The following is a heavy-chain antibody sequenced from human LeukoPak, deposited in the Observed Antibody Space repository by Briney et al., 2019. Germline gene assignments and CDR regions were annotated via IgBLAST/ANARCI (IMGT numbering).Heavy chain of an antibody. CDR2: ISYDGSNE. J-gene: IGHJ4*02. Sequence: PGGSLRLSCAASGFTFSSYGMHWVRQAPGKGLEWVALISYDGSNEYYADSVRGRFTISRDNSKNTLYLQMNSLRAEDTAVYYCAREGVYYDSSGYPEGLYYFDYWGQGTLVTVSS. CDR1: GFTFSSYG. CDR3: AREGVYYDSSGYPEGLYYFDY. V-gene: IGHV3-30*03. D-gene: IGHD3-22*01.